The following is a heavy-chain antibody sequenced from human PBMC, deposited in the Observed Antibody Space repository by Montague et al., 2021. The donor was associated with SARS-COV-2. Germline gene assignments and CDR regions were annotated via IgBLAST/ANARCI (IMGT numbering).Heavy chain of an antibody. V-gene: IGHV4-4*02. Sequence: SETLSLTCAVSGVSITSTNWWSLVRQPPGKGLEWIGEISYGGIATYNPSLKSRATISMDRSRNLFSLKLSSVTAADTAIYYCAGKVLTVPPDYWGQGTLVTVS. CDR1: GVSITSTNW. D-gene: IGHD4-11*01. CDR2: ISYGGIA. CDR3: AGKVLTVPPDY. J-gene: IGHJ4*02.